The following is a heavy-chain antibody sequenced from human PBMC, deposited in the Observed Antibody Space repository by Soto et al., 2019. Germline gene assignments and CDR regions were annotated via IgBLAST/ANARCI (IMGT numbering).Heavy chain of an antibody. V-gene: IGHV4-31*03. J-gene: IGHJ6*02. CDR1: GGSISGGRYY. CDR2: IYDNGIT. Sequence: QVPLQESGPGLVKPSQTLSLTCNVSGGSISGGRYYWNWIRQHPAKGLEWIGNIYDNGITYYNPSLKSRVIISEDTSKNQFSLRLSSVTAADTAVYYCTRDRGFGMDVWGQGTTVTVSS. CDR3: TRDRGFGMDV.